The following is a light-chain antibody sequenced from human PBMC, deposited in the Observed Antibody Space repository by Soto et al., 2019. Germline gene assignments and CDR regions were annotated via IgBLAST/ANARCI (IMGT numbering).Light chain of an antibody. V-gene: IGLV2-14*03. CDR1: RTDVDGYDY. Sequence: QSVLTQPASVSGSPGQSIAISCTGVRTDVDGYDYVSWYQQHPGQAPQLMIYDVSNRPSGVPDRFSGSKSGNTASLTISGLQAEDEADYYCTSYTSSTPFYVFRTGTKVTVL. CDR3: TSYTSSTPFYV. CDR2: DVS. J-gene: IGLJ1*01.